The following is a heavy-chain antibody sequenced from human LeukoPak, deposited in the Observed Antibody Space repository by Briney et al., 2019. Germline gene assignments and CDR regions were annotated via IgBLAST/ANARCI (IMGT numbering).Heavy chain of an antibody. CDR3: ARVVVVTADHDAFDI. D-gene: IGHD2-21*02. J-gene: IGHJ3*02. Sequence: SETLSLTCTVSGGSLSSYYWSWIRQPPGKGLEWIGYIYYSGSTNYNPSLKSRVTISVDTSKNQFSLKLSSVTAADTAVYYCARVVVVTADHDAFDIWGQGTMVTVSS. CDR1: GGSLSSYY. CDR2: IYYSGST. V-gene: IGHV4-59*01.